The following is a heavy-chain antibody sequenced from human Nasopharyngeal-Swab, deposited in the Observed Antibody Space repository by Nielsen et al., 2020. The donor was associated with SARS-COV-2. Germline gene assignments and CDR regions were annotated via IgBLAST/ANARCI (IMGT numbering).Heavy chain of an antibody. CDR1: GYTFTGDY. CDR3: ARDGEVTSGFDP. D-gene: IGHD4-17*01. CDR2: INPNSGGT. J-gene: IGHJ5*02. V-gene: IGHV1-2*02. Sequence: ASVKVSCKASGYTFTGDYMHWVRQAPGQGLEWMGWINPNSGGTNYAQKFQGRVTMTRDTSISTAYMELSRLRSDDTAVYYCARDGEVTSGFDPWGQGTLVTVSS.